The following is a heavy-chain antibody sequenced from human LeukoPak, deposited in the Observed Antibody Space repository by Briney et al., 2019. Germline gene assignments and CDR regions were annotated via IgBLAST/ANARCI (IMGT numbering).Heavy chain of an antibody. CDR1: GGSISSGGYY. J-gene: IGHJ4*02. D-gene: IGHD6-13*01. V-gene: IGHV4-31*03. Sequence: SQTLSLTCTVSGGSISSGGYYWSWIRQHPGKGLEWIGYIYYSGSTYYNPSLKSRVTISVDTSKNQFSLKLSSVTAVDTAVYYCARSSAHSSSWSFDYWGQGTLVTVSS. CDR2: IYYSGST. CDR3: ARSSAHSSSWSFDY.